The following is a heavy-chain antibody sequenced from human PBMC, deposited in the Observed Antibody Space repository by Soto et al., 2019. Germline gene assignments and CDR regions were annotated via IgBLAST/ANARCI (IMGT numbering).Heavy chain of an antibody. V-gene: IGHV1-2*04. CDR1: GYTFTGYY. Sequence: ASVKVSCKASGYTFTGYYMHWVRQAPGQGLEWMGWINPNSGGTNYAQKFQGWVTMTRDTSISTAYMELSRLRSDDTAVYYCARVEQQLVPSGSYYFDYWGQGTLVTVSS. D-gene: IGHD6-13*01. J-gene: IGHJ4*02. CDR2: INPNSGGT. CDR3: ARVEQQLVPSGSYYFDY.